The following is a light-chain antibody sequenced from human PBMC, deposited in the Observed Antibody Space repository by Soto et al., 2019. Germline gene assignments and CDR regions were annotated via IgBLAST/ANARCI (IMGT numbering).Light chain of an antibody. CDR1: QSISNH. CDR2: AAF. J-gene: IGKJ2*01. CDR3: QQTYSTPHT. V-gene: IGKV1-39*01. Sequence: DIQMTQSPSSLPASIGDRVTIPCRASQSISNHLNWYQHRPGKAPKLLIYAAFTLQSGVPSRFSGSASGTDFTLTISSLQPEDFATYYCQQTYSTPHTFGQGTKLEIK.